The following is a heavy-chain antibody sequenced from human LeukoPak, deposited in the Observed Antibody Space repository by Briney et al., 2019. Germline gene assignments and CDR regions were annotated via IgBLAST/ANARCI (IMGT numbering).Heavy chain of an antibody. CDR1: GYAVRSYY. V-gene: IGHV1-46*01. Sequence: ASVKVSCKASGYAVRSYYMYWVRQAPGQGLEWMGIISPTSGSTNYAQKFRGRVTLTRDTSRSTFYMELNNLRSDDTAVYYCAREGDYNVRGTWGPGTLVTVSS. CDR2: ISPTSGST. J-gene: IGHJ5*02. D-gene: IGHD3-10*02. CDR3: AREGDYNVRGT.